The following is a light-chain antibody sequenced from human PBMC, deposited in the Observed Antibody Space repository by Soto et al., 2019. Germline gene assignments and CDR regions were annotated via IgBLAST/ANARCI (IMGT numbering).Light chain of an antibody. J-gene: IGLJ2*01. CDR3: SSFAGGGNPVL. Sequence: QSALTQAPSASGSPGQSVTISCTGTTSDVGGYNYVSWHQQHPGKAPKVVIYEVSKRPSGVPDRFSGSKSGNTASLTVSGLQAEDEADDYCSSFAGGGNPVLLGGGTKLTVL. CDR2: EVS. CDR1: TSDVGGYNY. V-gene: IGLV2-8*01.